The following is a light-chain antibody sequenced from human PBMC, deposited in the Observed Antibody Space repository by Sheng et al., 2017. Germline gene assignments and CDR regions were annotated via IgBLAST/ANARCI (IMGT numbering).Light chain of an antibody. J-gene: IGLJ1*01. CDR1: SNDVGGYDY. V-gene: IGLV2-14*03. CDR2: DVS. CDR3: SSFTSSSTFX. Sequence: QSALTQPASVSGSPGQSITISCTGTSNDVGGYDYASWYQQHPGKAPKLMIYDVSNRPSGVSNRFSGSKSGNTASLTISGLQAEDEADYYCSSFTSSSTFXFGTGTTITVL.